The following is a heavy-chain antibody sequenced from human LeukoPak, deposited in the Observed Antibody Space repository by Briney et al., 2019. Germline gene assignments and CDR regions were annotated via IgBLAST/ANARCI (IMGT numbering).Heavy chain of an antibody. D-gene: IGHD1-26*01. J-gene: IGHJ4*02. CDR3: AVVGASGVDY. Sequence: SETLSLTCTVSGGSISSYYWSWIRQPPGKGLEWIGYIYYSRSTNYNPSLKSRVTISVDTSKNQFSLKLSSVTAADTAVYYCAVVGASGVDYWGQGTLVTVSS. CDR2: IYYSRST. V-gene: IGHV4-59*01. CDR1: GGSISSYY.